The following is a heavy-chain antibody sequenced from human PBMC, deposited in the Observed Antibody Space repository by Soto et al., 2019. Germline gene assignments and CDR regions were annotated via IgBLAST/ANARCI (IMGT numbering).Heavy chain of an antibody. Sequence: QVHLVESGGGVVQPGRSLRLSCAASGFSFSSYGMHWVRQAPGKGLEWVAMISYDGSDKYFSDSVKGRLTISRDNSKNTVSLEMNSLRTKDTAAYYCAKGVPSPTQHAFDIWGQGTMVTVSS. V-gene: IGHV3-30*18. CDR2: ISYDGSDK. CDR1: GFSFSSYG. CDR3: AKGVPSPTQHAFDI. J-gene: IGHJ3*02.